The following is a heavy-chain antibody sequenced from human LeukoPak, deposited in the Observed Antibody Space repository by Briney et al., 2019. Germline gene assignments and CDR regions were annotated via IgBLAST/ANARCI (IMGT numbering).Heavy chain of an antibody. D-gene: IGHD4-17*01. CDR3: AREYATVTTPYFDY. J-gene: IGHJ4*02. CDR1: GGSISSGNHF. CDR2: IYYSGST. V-gene: IGHV4-61*01. Sequence: SETLSLTCTVSGGSISSGNHFWSWIRQPPGKGLEWIGYIYYSGSTNYNPSLKSRVTISVDTSKNQFSLRLTSVTAADTAVYYCAREYATVTTPYFDYWGQGTLVTVSS.